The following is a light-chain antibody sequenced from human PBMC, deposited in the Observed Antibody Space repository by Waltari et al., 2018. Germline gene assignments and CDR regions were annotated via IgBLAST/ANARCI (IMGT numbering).Light chain of an antibody. Sequence: SSGLPQAPAVSVALGQTIRITCRGDSLRTSYASRYQVKTGQAPVLVMFGKEKRPSGVPDRISGESSETTSSLIITGAQAEDEADYYCSSRNGRASQVVFAGGTKVTVL. CDR2: GKE. J-gene: IGLJ2*01. CDR1: SLRTSY. CDR3: SSRNGRASQVV. V-gene: IGLV3-19*01.